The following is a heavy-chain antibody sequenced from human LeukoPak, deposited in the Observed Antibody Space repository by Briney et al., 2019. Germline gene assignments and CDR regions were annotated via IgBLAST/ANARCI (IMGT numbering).Heavy chain of an antibody. D-gene: IGHD3-3*01. V-gene: IGHV3-23*01. CDR1: GFTFSSYA. J-gene: IGHJ4*02. Sequence: GGSLRLPCAASGFTFSSYAMSWVRQAPGKGLEWVSAISGSGGSTYYADSVKGRLTISRDNSKNTLYLQMNSLRAEDTAVYYCAKCLRYDFWSGTGFDYWGQGTLVTVSS. CDR3: AKCLRYDFWSGTGFDY. CDR2: ISGSGGST.